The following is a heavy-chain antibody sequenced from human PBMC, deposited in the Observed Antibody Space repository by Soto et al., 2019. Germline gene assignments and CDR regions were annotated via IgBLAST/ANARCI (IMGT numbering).Heavy chain of an antibody. J-gene: IGHJ5*02. V-gene: IGHV4-59*01. D-gene: IGHD2-15*01. CDR2: FYYSGST. CDR1: GGSISSYY. CDR3: ARVGPPGYCSGGSCYPLWWFDP. Sequence: SATLSLTCTVSGGSISSYYWSWIRQPPGKGLEWNGYFYYSGSTNYIPSLKSRVTISVDTSKNQFSLKLSSVTAADTAVYYCARVGPPGYCSGGSCYPLWWFDPWGQGTLVTVSS.